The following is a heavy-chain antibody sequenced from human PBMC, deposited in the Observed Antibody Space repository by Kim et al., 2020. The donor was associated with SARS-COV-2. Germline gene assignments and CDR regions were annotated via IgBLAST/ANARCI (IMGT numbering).Heavy chain of an antibody. V-gene: IGHV3-64*02. J-gene: IGHJ4*02. CDR2: ISPNGGST. CDR3: ARGRLGSFDC. CDR1: GFTFSNYG. Sequence: GGSLRLSCVASGFTFSNYGMHWVRQAPGKGLEYVSGISPNGGSTYYADSVKGRFTISRDNSKNTVYLQMGSLRGEDMAVYDCARGRLGSFDCWGQGTLVT. D-gene: IGHD7-27*01.